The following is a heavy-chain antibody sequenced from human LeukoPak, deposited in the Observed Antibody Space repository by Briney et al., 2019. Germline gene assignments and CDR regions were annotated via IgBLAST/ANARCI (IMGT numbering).Heavy chain of an antibody. CDR1: GFSFSTYG. D-gene: IGHD3-10*01. CDR3: VKVSFLHYYGSGSYVDY. Sequence: GGSLRLSCAASGFSFSTYGMGWVRQAPGKGLEWVSGIGAGGGTWYADSVKGRFAISRDNFRSTLFLQMNSLRPEDTAVYYCVKVSFLHYYGSGSYVDYWGQGTLVTVSS. V-gene: IGHV3-23*01. CDR2: IGAGGGT. J-gene: IGHJ4*02.